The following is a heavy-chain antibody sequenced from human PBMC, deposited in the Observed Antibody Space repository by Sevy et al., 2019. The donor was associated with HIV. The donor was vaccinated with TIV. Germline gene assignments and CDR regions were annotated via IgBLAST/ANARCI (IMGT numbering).Heavy chain of an antibody. CDR3: ARRGPWTGFDY. CDR2: IYPGDSNT. CDR1: GYSFTNYW. J-gene: IGHJ4*02. D-gene: IGHD3-9*01. V-gene: IGHV5-51*01. Sequence: GESLKISCKGSGYSFTNYWIGWVRQMPGKGLGWMGIIYPGDSNTRYSPSFQGQVIISADKSLSTAYLQWTSLKASDTAIYYCARRGPWTGFDYWGQGTLVTVSS.